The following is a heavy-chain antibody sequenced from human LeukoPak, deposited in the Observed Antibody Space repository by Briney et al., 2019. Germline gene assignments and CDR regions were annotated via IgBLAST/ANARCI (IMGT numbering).Heavy chain of an antibody. CDR1: GFTFSSYG. J-gene: IGHJ4*02. CDR3: ARDPRSRSPDDYYFDY. Sequence: GGSLRLSSAASGFTFSSYGMHWVRQAPGKGLEWVAVIWYDGSNKYYADSVKGRFTISRDNSKNTLYLQMNSLRAEDTAVYYCARDPRSRSPDDYYFDYWGQGTLVTVSS. CDR2: IWYDGSNK. V-gene: IGHV3-33*01. D-gene: IGHD3-3*01.